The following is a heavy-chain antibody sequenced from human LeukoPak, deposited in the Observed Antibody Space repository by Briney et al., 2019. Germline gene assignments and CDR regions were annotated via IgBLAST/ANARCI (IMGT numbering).Heavy chain of an antibody. D-gene: IGHD3-22*01. J-gene: IGHJ3*02. CDR1: GGSISSYY. CDR3: ATTNYYDSSGYYHLLAFDI. CDR2: IYYSGST. V-gene: IGHV4-59*08. Sequence: SETLSLTCTVSGGSISSYYWSWIRQPPGKGLEWIGYIYYSGSTNYNPSLKSRVTISVDTSKNQFSLKLSSVTAADTAVYYCATTNYYDSSGYYHLLAFDIWGQGTLVTVSS.